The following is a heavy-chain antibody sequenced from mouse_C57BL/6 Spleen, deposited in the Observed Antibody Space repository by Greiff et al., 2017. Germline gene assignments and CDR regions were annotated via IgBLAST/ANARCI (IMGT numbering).Heavy chain of an antibody. D-gene: IGHD1-2*01. CDR1: GYTFTDYY. CDR3: ASFMTTVGDFDV. Sequence: VQLQQSGPELVKPGASVKISCKASGYTFTDYYMNWVKQSHGKSLEWIGDINPNNGGTSYNQKFKGKATLTVDKSSSTAYMELRSLTSEDSAVYYCASFMTTVGDFDVWGTGTTVTVSS. J-gene: IGHJ1*03. V-gene: IGHV1-26*01. CDR2: INPNNGGT.